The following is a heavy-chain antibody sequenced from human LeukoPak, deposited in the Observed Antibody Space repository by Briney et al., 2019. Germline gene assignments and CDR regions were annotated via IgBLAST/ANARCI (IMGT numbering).Heavy chain of an antibody. D-gene: IGHD3-10*01. V-gene: IGHV4-34*01. CDR2: INYSGST. CDR3: ARGVGPYGSGTPGYYFDY. CDR1: GGSFCGYY. Sequence: KPSETLSLPCAVYGGSFCGYYWSWIRQPPGKGPEWIGEINYSGSTNYNPPLKSRVTLSVDTSKNQFSLKLSAVTAADTAVYYCARGVGPYGSGTPGYYFDYWGQGTLVTVSS. J-gene: IGHJ4*02.